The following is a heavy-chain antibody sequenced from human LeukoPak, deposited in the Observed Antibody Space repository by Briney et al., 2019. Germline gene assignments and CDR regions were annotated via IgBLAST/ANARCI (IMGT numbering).Heavy chain of an antibody. Sequence: SETLSLTCAVYGGSFSGYYWSWIRQPAGKGLEWIGRIYTSGSTNYNPSLKSRVTISVDTSKNQFSLKLSSVTAADTAVYYCARVKVWPLKTDYWGQGTLVTVSS. CDR1: GGSFSGYY. D-gene: IGHD2-8*01. CDR2: IYTSGST. J-gene: IGHJ4*02. V-gene: IGHV4-59*10. CDR3: ARVKVWPLKTDY.